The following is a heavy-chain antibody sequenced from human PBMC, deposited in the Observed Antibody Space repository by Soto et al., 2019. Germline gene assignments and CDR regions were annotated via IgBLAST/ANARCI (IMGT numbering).Heavy chain of an antibody. J-gene: IGHJ4*02. V-gene: IGHV1-2*02. Sequence: SVKVSCKASGYTFTAYSMHWVRQAPGQGLEWIGWFNPNSGDTVYAEKFQGRVTLTRDTSISTAYMELSSLRSDDTALYYCAREAPAVLALDYRGQGTLVTVSS. CDR2: FNPNSGDT. CDR1: GYTFTAYS. CDR3: AREAPAVLALDY. D-gene: IGHD6-19*01.